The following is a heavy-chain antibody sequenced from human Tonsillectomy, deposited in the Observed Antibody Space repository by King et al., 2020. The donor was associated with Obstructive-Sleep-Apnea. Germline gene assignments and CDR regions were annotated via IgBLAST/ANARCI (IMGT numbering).Heavy chain of an antibody. CDR1: GFTFATYA. V-gene: IGHV3-23*04. CDR2: ISGSTGRT. CDR3: ARGINHADYVRGAFDY. J-gene: IGHJ4*02. D-gene: IGHD4-17*01. Sequence: VQLVESGGGLLQPGGSLRLSCTASGFTFATYAMNWVRQALGKGLGWVSVISGSTGRTFYADSGKGRFTISRDNSKNTLYLQMNSLRAEDSAVYSCARGINHADYVRGAFDYWGQGSLVTVSS.